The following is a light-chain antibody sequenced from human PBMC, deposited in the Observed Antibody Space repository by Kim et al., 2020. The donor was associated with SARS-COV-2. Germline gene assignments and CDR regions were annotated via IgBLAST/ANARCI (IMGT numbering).Light chain of an antibody. CDR3: KQRVSWPQA. J-gene: IGKJ1*01. V-gene: IGKV3-11*01. Sequence: IVLTQSPATLSLSPGEGATLSCRASQSVSSNLAWYQQKPGQAPRLLIYDASNRATGIPARFSGSGSGTDFTLTISSLEPEDFAVYYCKQRVSWPQAFGQGTKVDIK. CDR2: DAS. CDR1: QSVSSN.